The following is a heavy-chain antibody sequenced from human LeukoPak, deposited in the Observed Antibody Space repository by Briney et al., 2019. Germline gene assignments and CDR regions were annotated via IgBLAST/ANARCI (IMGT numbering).Heavy chain of an antibody. Sequence: PSETLSLTCTVSGGSISSYYWGWIRQPPGKGLEWIVYIYYSGSTNYNPSLKSRVTISVDTSKHQFSLKLSSVTAADTAVYYCAGREMAAAGKEWWFDPWGQGTLVTVSS. D-gene: IGHD6-13*01. CDR1: GGSISSYY. CDR3: AGREMAAAGKEWWFDP. V-gene: IGHV4-59*08. J-gene: IGHJ5*02. CDR2: IYYSGST.